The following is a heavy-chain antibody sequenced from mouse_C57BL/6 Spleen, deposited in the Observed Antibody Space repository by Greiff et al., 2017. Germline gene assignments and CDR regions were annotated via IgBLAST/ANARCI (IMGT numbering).Heavy chain of an antibody. CDR1: GFSLTSYG. D-gene: IGHD2-12*01. V-gene: IGHV2-5*01. Sequence: QVQLQQSGPGLVQPSQSLSITCTVSGFSLTSYGVHWVRQSPGQGLEWLGVIWRGGSTDYNAAFMSRLSITKDKSKSKVFLKMNSLQADDTAIYYCARIDDANAMDYWGQGTSVTVSS. CDR3: ARIDDANAMDY. CDR2: IWRGGST. J-gene: IGHJ4*01.